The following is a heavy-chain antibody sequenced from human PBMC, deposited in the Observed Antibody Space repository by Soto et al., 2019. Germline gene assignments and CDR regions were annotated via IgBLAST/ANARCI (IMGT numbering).Heavy chain of an antibody. CDR1: GGSISSSSYY. CDR2: IYHSGST. J-gene: IGHJ6*02. Sequence: QLQLQESGPGLVKPSETLSLTCTVSGGSISSSSYYWGWIRQPPGKGLEWIGSIYHSGSTYYNPSLKSRVTISVDTSKNQFSLKLSSVTAADTAVYYCARLEVIRYYYYGMDVWGQGTTVTVSS. V-gene: IGHV4-39*01. CDR3: ARLEVIRYYYYGMDV. D-gene: IGHD2-21*01.